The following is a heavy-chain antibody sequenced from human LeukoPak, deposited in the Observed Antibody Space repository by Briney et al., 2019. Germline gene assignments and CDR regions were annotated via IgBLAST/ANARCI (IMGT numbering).Heavy chain of an antibody. CDR1: GYTFTGYY. Sequence: ASVKVSCKASGYTFTGYYMHWVRQAPGQGLEWMGWINPNSGGTNYAQKFQGRVTMTRDTSISTAYMELSRLRSDDTAVYYCARVAATTVTTDYFDYWGQGTLVTVSS. J-gene: IGHJ4*02. D-gene: IGHD4-17*01. V-gene: IGHV1-2*02. CDR3: ARVAATTVTTDYFDY. CDR2: INPNSGGT.